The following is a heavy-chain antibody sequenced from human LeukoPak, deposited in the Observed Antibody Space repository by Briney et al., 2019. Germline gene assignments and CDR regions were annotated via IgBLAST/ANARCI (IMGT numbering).Heavy chain of an antibody. V-gene: IGHV3-11*04. CDR2: ISSSGSTI. D-gene: IGHD6-19*01. Sequence: GGSLRLSCAASGFTFSDYYMSWIRQAPGKGLEWVSYISSSGSTIYYADSVKGRFTISRDNAKNSLYLQMNSLRAGDTAVYYCARAPPTGYSSGWYGEDYYYYYMDVWGKGTTVTVSS. CDR3: ARAPPTGYSSGWYGEDYYYYYMDV. CDR1: GFTFSDYY. J-gene: IGHJ6*03.